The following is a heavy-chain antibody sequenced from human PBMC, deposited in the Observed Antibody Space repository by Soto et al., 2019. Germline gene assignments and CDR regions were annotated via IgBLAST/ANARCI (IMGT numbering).Heavy chain of an antibody. CDR2: ISYDGSNK. J-gene: IGHJ6*02. CDR3: ARDSYSSSWNRYYYYYGMDV. Sequence: PGGSLRLSCAASGFTFSSYAMHWVRQAPGKGLEWVAVISYDGSNKYYADSVKGRFTISRDNSKNTLYLQMNSLRAEDTAVYYCARDSYSSSWNRYYYYYGMDVWGQGTTVTVSS. D-gene: IGHD6-13*01. V-gene: IGHV3-30-3*01. CDR1: GFTFSSYA.